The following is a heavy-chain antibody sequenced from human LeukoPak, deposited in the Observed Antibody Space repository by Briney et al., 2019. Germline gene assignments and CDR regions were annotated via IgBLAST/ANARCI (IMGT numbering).Heavy chain of an antibody. V-gene: IGHV3-11*04. D-gene: IGHD3-22*01. CDR1: GFTFSDYY. J-gene: IGHJ4*02. CDR3: ARDSDYYDSSGYYYLRRFDY. CDR2: ISSSGSTI. Sequence: GGSLRLSCAASGFTFSDYYMSWIRQAPGKGLEWVSYISSSGSTIYYADSVKGRFTISRDNAKNSLYLQMNSLRTEDTAVYYCARDSDYYDSSGYYYLRRFDYWGQGTLVTVSS.